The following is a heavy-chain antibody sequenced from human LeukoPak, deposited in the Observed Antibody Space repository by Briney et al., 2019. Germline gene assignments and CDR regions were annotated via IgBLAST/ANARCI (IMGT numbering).Heavy chain of an antibody. J-gene: IGHJ4*02. CDR1: GFTFSRYW. D-gene: IGHD2-21*01. Sequence: AGGSLRLSCADSGFTFSRYWMSWVRQAPGKGLEWVANIKQDGSEKHYVDSVKGRFTISRDNAKNSLYLQTNSLRAEDTAVYYCARVSDCGGDCYPGLFDYWGQGTLVTVSS. CDR3: ARVSDCGGDCYPGLFDY. V-gene: IGHV3-7*01. CDR2: IKQDGSEK.